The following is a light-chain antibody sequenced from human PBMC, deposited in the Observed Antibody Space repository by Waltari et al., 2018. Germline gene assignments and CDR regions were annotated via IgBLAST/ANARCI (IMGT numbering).Light chain of an antibody. V-gene: IGLV3-19*01. CDR2: GPD. Sequence: SSDLTQDPSLSVALGQTVRITCQGDSRRRCYESWYQKRPGQAPILVLYGPDNRPSGIPDRFSGSTPGNTASLTITGAQAEDEADYYCHSRETFSTRLFGGGTRLTV. J-gene: IGLJ2*01. CDR1: SRRRCY. CDR3: HSRETFSTRL.